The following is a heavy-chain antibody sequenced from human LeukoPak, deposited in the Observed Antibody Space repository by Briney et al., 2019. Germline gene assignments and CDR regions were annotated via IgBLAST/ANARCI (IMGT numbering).Heavy chain of an antibody. Sequence: ASVTVTCTASGYTFTSYYMHWVRHAHGQGLERMGIINPSGGSTSYAQKFQGRVTMTRDTSTSTVYMELSSLRSEDTAVYYCARGFCSSTSCYGPPRYWGQGALVAVSS. CDR1: GYTFTSYY. V-gene: IGHV1-46*01. CDR2: INPSGGST. D-gene: IGHD2-2*01. CDR3: ARGFCSSTSCYGPPRY. J-gene: IGHJ4*02.